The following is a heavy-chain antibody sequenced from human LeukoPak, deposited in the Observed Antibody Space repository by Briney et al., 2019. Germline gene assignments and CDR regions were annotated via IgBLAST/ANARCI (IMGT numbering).Heavy chain of an antibody. CDR3: AEVSYSSSPNLIFDY. Sequence: QPGGSLRLSCAPSGFTFSCYAMSWVRQAPGKGLEWVSAISGSGGSTYYAESVKGRFTISSDNSKYTLYLQMNSLRAEDTAVYYCAEVSYSSSPNLIFDYWGQGTLVTVSS. V-gene: IGHV3-23*01. CDR2: ISGSGGST. CDR1: GFTFSCYA. J-gene: IGHJ4*02. D-gene: IGHD6-6*01.